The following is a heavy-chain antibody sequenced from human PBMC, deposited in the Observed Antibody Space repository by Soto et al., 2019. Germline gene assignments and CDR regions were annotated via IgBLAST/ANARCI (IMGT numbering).Heavy chain of an antibody. J-gene: IGHJ4*02. D-gene: IGHD5-18*01. CDR3: ASGPHPPVDTAMALDY. CDR2: INHSGST. Sequence: SETLSLTCAVYGGSFSGYYWSWIRQPPGKGLEWIGEINHSGSTNYNPSLKSRVTISVDTSKNQFSLKLSSVTAVDTAVYYCASGPHPPVDTAMALDYWGQGTLVTVSS. CDR1: GGSFSGYY. V-gene: IGHV4-34*01.